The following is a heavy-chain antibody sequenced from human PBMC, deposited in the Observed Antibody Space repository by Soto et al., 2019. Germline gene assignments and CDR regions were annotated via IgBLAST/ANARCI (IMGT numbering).Heavy chain of an antibody. CDR3: ARDKITGLFDY. Sequence: TLSLTCTVSGDSISGSDYYWTWIRRHPTKGLEWIGYIFYTGSTNYNPSLKSRVTISVDTSKNQFSLKLTSVTAADTAVYYCARDKITGLFDYWGQGTLVTVSS. V-gene: IGHV4-31*03. CDR2: IFYTGST. D-gene: IGHD2-8*02. CDR1: GDSISGSDYY. J-gene: IGHJ4*02.